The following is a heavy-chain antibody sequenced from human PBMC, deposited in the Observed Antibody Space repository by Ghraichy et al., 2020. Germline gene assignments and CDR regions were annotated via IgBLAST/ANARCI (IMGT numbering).Heavy chain of an antibody. J-gene: IGHJ6*02. D-gene: IGHD2-2*01. Sequence: GGSLRLTCAASGFTFSTYDMHWVRQATGKGLEWVSAIGTAGDTFYAGYVKGRLTISRENGKSYLYLQMNSLRAGDTAVYYCAKEGGCSITNCYDGMDVWGQGPTVTVSS. V-gene: IGHV3-13*01. CDR1: GFTFSTYD. CDR2: IGTAGDT. CDR3: AKEGGCSITNCYDGMDV.